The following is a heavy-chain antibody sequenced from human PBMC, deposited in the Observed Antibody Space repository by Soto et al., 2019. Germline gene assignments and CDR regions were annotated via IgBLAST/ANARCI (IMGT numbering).Heavy chain of an antibody. Sequence: PGGSLRLSCAASGFTFSSYAMHWVRQAPGKGLEWVAVISYDGKVKYYADSVKGRFTFSRDNSKNTLSLQLNSLRADDTAVYYCVRGIAPLSEYYFAYWGQGSLVPVSS. CDR1: GFTFSSYA. CDR2: ISYDGKVK. J-gene: IGHJ4*02. V-gene: IGHV3-30*04. D-gene: IGHD6-13*01. CDR3: VRGIAPLSEYYFAY.